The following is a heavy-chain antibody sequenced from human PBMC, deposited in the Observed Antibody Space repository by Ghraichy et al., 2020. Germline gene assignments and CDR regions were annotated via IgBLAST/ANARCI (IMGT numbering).Heavy chain of an antibody. CDR1: GFTFTSSA. CDR2: IVVGSGNT. D-gene: IGHD3-16*01. J-gene: IGHJ5*02. Sequence: SVKVSCKASGFTFTSSAVQWVRQARGPRLEWIGWIVVGSGNTNYAQKFQERVTITRDMSTSTAYMELSSLRSEDTAVYYCAAEPNYVWGRWWFDPWGQGTLVTVSS. V-gene: IGHV1-58*01. CDR3: AAEPNYVWGRWWFDP.